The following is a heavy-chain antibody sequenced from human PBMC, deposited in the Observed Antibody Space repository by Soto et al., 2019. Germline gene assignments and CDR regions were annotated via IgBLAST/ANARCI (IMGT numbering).Heavy chain of an antibody. V-gene: IGHV3-30*09. CDR1: GFIFSDYA. CDR3: AKARHSTSWSGLDADF. D-gene: IGHD6-13*01. Sequence: QVQLVESGGGVVQPGRSLRLSCAASGFIFSDYAMHWVRQAPGKGLEWVAVISYGGDNKYYADSVRGRFAISRDNLKNTLDLQMNSLNPEDTALYHCAKARHSTSWSGLDADFWGQGTLVTVSS. J-gene: IGHJ4*02. CDR2: ISYGGDNK.